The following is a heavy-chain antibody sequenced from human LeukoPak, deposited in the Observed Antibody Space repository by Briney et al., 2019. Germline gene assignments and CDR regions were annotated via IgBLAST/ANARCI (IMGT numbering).Heavy chain of an antibody. CDR1: GFTFSTYV. D-gene: IGHD2-21*02. CDR3: ASKWYCGGDCYYQIDF. CDR2: ISSDENNK. J-gene: IGHJ4*02. Sequence: GRSLRLSCAASGFTFSTYVMHWVRQAPGKGLEWVALISSDENNKYYADSVKGRFAISRDNSKNTLYLQMNSLRAEDTALYYCASKWYCGGDCYYQIDFWGQGTLVTVSS. V-gene: IGHV3-30*03.